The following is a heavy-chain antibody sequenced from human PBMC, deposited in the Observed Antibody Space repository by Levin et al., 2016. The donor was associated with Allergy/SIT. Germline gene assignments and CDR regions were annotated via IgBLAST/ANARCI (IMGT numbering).Heavy chain of an antibody. J-gene: IGHJ6*02. V-gene: IGHV3-7*03. CDR2: IKQDGSEK. CDR3: ARDGAFVVVPHYYYYGMDV. D-gene: IGHD2-2*01. CDR1: GFTFSSYW. Sequence: GGSLRLSCAASGFTFSSYWMSWVRQAPGKGLEWVANIKQDGSEKHYVDSVKGRFTISRDNAKNSLYLQMNSLRAEDTAVYYCARDGAFVVVPHYYYYGMDVWGQGTTVTVSS.